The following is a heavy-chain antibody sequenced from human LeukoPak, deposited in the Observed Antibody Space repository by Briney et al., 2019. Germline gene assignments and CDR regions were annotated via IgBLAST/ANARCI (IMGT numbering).Heavy chain of an antibody. V-gene: IGHV3-23*01. Sequence: PGGSLRLSCAASGFTFSSYAMSWVRQAPGKGLEWGSAISGSGGSTYYADSVKGRFTISRDNSKNTLYLQMNSLRAEDTAVYYCAKWKRSTVATPDYWGQGTLVTVSS. CDR1: GFTFSSYA. CDR3: AKWKRSTVATPDY. CDR2: ISGSGGST. J-gene: IGHJ4*02. D-gene: IGHD4-17*01.